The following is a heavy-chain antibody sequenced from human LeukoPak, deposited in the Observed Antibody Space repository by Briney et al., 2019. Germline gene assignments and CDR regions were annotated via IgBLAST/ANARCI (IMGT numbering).Heavy chain of an antibody. CDR2: INPNSGGT. CDR1: GYTFTGYY. V-gene: IGHV1-2*02. Sequence: ASVKVSCKASGYTFTGYYMHWVRQAPGQGIEWMGWINPNSGGTNYAQKFQGRVTMTRDTSISTAYMELSRLRSDDTAVYYCARVFGSSARQLLFDPWGQGTLVTVSS. D-gene: IGHD1-26*01. J-gene: IGHJ5*02. CDR3: ARVFGSSARQLLFDP.